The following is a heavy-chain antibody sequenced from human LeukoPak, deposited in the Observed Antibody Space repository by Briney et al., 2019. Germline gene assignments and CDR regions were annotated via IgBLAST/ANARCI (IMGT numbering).Heavy chain of an antibody. CDR2: IIPILGIA. CDR1: GGTFSSYA. CDR3: ARAYYYGSGSYSYYYGMDV. Sequence: ASVKVSCKASGGTFSSYAISWVRQAPGQGLEWMGRIIPILGIANYAQKFQGRVTITADKSTSTAYMELSSLRSEDTAVYYCARAYYYGSGSYSYYYGMDVWGQGTTVTVSS. D-gene: IGHD3-10*01. J-gene: IGHJ6*02. V-gene: IGHV1-69*04.